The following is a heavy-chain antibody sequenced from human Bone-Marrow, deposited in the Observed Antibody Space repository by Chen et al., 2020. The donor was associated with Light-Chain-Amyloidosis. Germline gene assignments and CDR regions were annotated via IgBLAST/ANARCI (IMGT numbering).Heavy chain of an antibody. J-gene: IGHJ4*02. V-gene: IGHV5-51*01. D-gene: IGHD2-8*02. CDR3: SVLVDASPFDS. Sequence: EVQLEQSGPEVKKPGESLKISCKGSGSTIPNYWIGWVRQMPGKGLEWMGVIYPDDSDARYSPSFEGQVTISADKSITTAYLQWRSLKASDPALSFWSVLVDASPFDSWGQLTLVTVSS. CDR2: IYPDDSDA. CDR1: GSTIPNYW.